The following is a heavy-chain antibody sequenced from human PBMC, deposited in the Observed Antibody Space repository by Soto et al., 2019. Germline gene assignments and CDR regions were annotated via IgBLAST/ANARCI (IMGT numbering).Heavy chain of an antibody. V-gene: IGHV3-23*01. D-gene: IGHD2-15*01. CDR3: AKGPVDYSGGSCYSYFDY. J-gene: IGHJ4*02. Sequence: GGSLRLSCAASGFTFSSYAMSWVRQAPGKGLEWVSAISGSGGSTYYADSVKGRFTISRDNSKNTLYLQMNSLRAEDTAVYYCAKGPVDYSGGSCYSYFDYWSQGTLVTVSS. CDR1: GFTFSSYA. CDR2: ISGSGGST.